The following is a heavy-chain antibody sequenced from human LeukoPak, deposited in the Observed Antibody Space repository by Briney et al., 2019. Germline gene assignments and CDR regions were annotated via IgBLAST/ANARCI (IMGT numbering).Heavy chain of an antibody. D-gene: IGHD1-26*01. V-gene: IGHV1-18*01. CDR3: ARDQEWELAYFDY. CDR1: GGTFSSYA. Sequence: ASVKVSCKASGGTFSSYAISWVRQAPGQGLEWMGGISAYNGNTNYAQKLQGRVTMTTDTSTSTAYMELRSLRSDDTAVYYCARDQEWELAYFDYWGQGTLVTVSS. CDR2: ISAYNGNT. J-gene: IGHJ4*02.